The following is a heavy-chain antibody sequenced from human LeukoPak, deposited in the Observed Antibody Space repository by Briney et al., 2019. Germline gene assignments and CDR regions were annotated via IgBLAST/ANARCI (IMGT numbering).Heavy chain of an antibody. CDR3: ARDRGTWNDDGFDY. D-gene: IGHD1-1*01. CDR2: IYYSGNT. V-gene: IGHV4-59*12. CDR1: SGSITNYY. J-gene: IGHJ4*02. Sequence: PSETLSLTCTVSSGSITNYYWSWIRQPPGKGLEWIGFIYYSGNTNYNPSLKSRVTISVDTSKNQFSLKLSSVTAADTAVYYCARDRGTWNDDGFDYWGQGTLVTVSS.